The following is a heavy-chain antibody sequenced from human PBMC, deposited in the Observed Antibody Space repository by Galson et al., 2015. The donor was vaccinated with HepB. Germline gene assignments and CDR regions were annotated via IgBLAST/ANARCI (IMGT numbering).Heavy chain of an antibody. J-gene: IGHJ6*04. CDR2: IIPILSLT. D-gene: IGHD3/OR15-3a*01. CDR3: ARPQYVDFDV. CDR1: GGAFCSFA. V-gene: IGHV1-69*04. Sequence: SVKVSCKVSGGAFCSFAVSWVRQAPGQGLEWLGNIIPILSLTNYAQNLQGRVTITADTSTTTAFLEISSLRSDDTAVYYCARPQYVDFDVWGEGTTVIVSS.